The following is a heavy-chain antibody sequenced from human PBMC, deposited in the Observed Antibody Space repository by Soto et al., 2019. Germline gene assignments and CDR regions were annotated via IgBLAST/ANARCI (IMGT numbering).Heavy chain of an antibody. CDR1: GGSFSGYY. V-gene: IGHV4-34*01. CDR2: INHSGST. Sequence: VQLQQWGAGLLKPSETLSLTCAVYGGSFSGYYWSWIRQPPGKGLEWIGEINHSGSTNYNPSLKSRVTISVDTSKNQFSLKLSSVTAADTAVYYCARGFDDYYGSGSCAFDIWGQGTMVTVSS. CDR3: ARGFDDYYGSGSCAFDI. D-gene: IGHD3-10*01. J-gene: IGHJ3*02.